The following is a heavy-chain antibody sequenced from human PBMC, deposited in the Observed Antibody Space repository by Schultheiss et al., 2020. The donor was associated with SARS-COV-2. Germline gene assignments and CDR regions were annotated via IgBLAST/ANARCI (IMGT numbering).Heavy chain of an antibody. CDR3: ARVRSSWYYFDY. CDR1: GFTFSSYG. D-gene: IGHD6-13*01. J-gene: IGHJ4*02. Sequence: GGSLRLSCAASGFTFSSYGMHWVRQAPGKGLEWVAVISYDGSNKYYADSVKGRFTISRDNSKNTLYLQMNSLRAEDTAVYYCARVRSSWYYFDYWGQGTLATVSS. V-gene: IGHV3-30*19. CDR2: ISYDGSNK.